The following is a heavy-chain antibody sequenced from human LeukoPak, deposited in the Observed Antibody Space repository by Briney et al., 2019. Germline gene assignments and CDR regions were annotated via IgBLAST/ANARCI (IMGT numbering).Heavy chain of an antibody. D-gene: IGHD5-24*01. CDR2: IYYSGST. Sequence: SQTLSLTCTVSGGSISSGDYYWSWIRQPPGKGLEWIGYIYYSGSTYYNPSLKSRVTISVDTSKNQFSLKLSSVTAADTAVYYCARVERDGYNYLMGYWGQGTLVTVSS. CDR3: ARVERDGYNYLMGY. V-gene: IGHV4-30-4*01. CDR1: GGSISSGDYY. J-gene: IGHJ4*02.